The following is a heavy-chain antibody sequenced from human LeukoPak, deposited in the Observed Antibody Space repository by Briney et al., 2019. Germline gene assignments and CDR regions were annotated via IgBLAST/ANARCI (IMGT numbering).Heavy chain of an antibody. Sequence: GGSLRLSCAASGFTFSSLAMSWVRQAPGKGLEWVSGISGSGGNTYYADSVKGRFTISRDNAKNSLYLQMNSPRAEDTAVYYCAELGITMIGGVWGKGTTVTISS. V-gene: IGHV3-23*01. J-gene: IGHJ6*04. D-gene: IGHD3-10*02. CDR3: AELGITMIGGV. CDR1: GFTFSSLA. CDR2: ISGSGGNT.